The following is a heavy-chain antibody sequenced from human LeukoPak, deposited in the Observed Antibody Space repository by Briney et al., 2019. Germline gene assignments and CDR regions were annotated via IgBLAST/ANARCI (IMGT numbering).Heavy chain of an antibody. CDR3: ARDRSISGSYYGDFDY. V-gene: IGHV4-4*07. J-gene: IGHJ4*02. D-gene: IGHD1-26*01. CDR2: IYTSGST. CDR1: GGSISSYY. Sequence: SETLSLTCTVSGGSISSYYWSWIRQPAGKGLEWIGRIYTSGSTNYNPSLKSRVTISVDKPKNQFSLKLSSVTAADTAVYYCARDRSISGSYYGDFDYWGQGTLVTVSS.